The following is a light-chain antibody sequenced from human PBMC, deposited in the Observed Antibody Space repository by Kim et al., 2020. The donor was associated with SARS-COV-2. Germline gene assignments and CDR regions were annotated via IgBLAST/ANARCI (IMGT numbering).Light chain of an antibody. Sequence: PGERVTLSCRASQSVSSSYLTWYQQKPGQAPRLLIYGASTRATGIPARFSGSGSGTDFTLTISSLQPEDFAVYYCQQDYNLPSLTFGVGTKLEIK. V-gene: IGKV3D-7*01. CDR1: QSVSSSY. CDR2: GAS. J-gene: IGKJ4*01. CDR3: QQDYNLPSLT.